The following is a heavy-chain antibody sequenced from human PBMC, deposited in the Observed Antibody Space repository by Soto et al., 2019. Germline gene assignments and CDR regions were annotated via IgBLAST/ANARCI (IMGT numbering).Heavy chain of an antibody. J-gene: IGHJ6*02. D-gene: IGHD3-3*01. Sequence: PWKGREGGSPISSSSSYIYYADAVKGRFTISRDNAKNSLYLQMNSLRAEDTAVYYCARDREVTIFGVVIMAQHDYSGLAVRGHGTTVPISS. CDR3: ARDREVTIFGVVIMAQHDYSGLAV. V-gene: IGHV3-21*01. CDR2: ISSSSSYI.